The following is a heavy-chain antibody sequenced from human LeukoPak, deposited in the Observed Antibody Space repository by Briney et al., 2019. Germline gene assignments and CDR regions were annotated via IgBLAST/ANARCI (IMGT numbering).Heavy chain of an antibody. CDR3: AKRLEPSAYYDFWSGYYFDY. CDR1: GFTFSSYG. V-gene: IGHV3-30*18. D-gene: IGHD3-3*01. Sequence: GSLRLSCAASGFTFSSYGMHWVRQAPGKGLEWVAVISYDGSNKYYADSVKGRFTISRDNSKNTLYLQMNSLRAEDTAVYYCAKRLEPSAYYDFWSGYYFDYWGQGTLVTVSS. J-gene: IGHJ4*02. CDR2: ISYDGSNK.